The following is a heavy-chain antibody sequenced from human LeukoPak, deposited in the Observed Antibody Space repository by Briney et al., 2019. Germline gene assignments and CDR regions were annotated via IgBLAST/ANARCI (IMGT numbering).Heavy chain of an antibody. Sequence: ASVKVSCKASGYTFTGYYMHWVRQAPGQGLEWMGWINPNSGGTNYAQKFQGRVTMTRDTSISTAYMELSRLRSDDTAVYYCARERSAAAGIEWYFDYWGQGTLVTVSS. D-gene: IGHD6-13*01. CDR1: GYTFTGYY. V-gene: IGHV1-2*02. CDR2: INPNSGGT. J-gene: IGHJ4*02. CDR3: ARERSAAAGIEWYFDY.